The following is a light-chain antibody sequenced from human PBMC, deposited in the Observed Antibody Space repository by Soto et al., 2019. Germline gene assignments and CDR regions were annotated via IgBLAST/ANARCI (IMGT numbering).Light chain of an antibody. Sequence: QSALTQPRSVSASPGQSVAISCTGTSSDVGGYNYVSWYQQHPGKAPKLMIYDVTKRPSGVPDRFSGSKSGNTASLTISGLQADDEDDYYCCSYAGSYTLVFGGGTKVTVL. V-gene: IGLV2-11*01. J-gene: IGLJ2*01. CDR2: DVT. CDR3: CSYAGSYTLV. CDR1: SSDVGGYNY.